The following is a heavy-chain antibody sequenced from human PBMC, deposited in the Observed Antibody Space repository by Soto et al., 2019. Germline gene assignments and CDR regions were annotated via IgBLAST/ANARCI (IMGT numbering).Heavy chain of an antibody. CDR2: VYPGDSDT. V-gene: IGHV5-51*01. CDR1: GYSFTRYW. CDR3: GKKKNFCINGASERGEFDT. D-gene: IGHD2-8*01. J-gene: IGHJ1*01. Sequence: PGESLKISCKGSGYSFTRYWIGWMRQMPGKGLEWIGIVYPGDSDTRYSPSFQGQVTISADKSISTAYLQWSSLKASDTAMYYCGKKKNFCINGASERGEFDTWGRGAALPVSS.